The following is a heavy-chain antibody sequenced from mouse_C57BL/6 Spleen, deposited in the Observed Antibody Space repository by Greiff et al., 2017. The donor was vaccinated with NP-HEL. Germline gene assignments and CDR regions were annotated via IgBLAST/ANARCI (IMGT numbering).Heavy chain of an antibody. V-gene: IGHV1-7*01. J-gene: IGHJ1*03. D-gene: IGHD1-1*01. CDR3: ASHITTVVATGYFDV. CDR2: INPSSGYT. CDR1: GYTFTSYW. Sequence: VQLQQSGAELAKPGASVKLSCKASGYTFTSYWMHWVKQRPGQGLEWIGYINPSSGYTKYNQKFKDKATLTADKSSSTAYMQLSSLTYEDSAVYYCASHITTVVATGYFDVWGTRTTVTVSS.